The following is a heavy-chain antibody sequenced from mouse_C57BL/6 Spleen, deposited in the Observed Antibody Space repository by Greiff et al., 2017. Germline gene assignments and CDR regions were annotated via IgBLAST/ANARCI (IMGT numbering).Heavy chain of an antibody. CDR3: ARGDSSGYAWFAY. J-gene: IGHJ3*01. Sequence: DVQLQESGPGLVKPSQSLSLTCSVTGYSITSGYYWNWIRQFPGNKLEWMGYISYDGSNNYNPSLKNRISITRDTFKNQFFLKLNYVTTEDTATYYCARGDSSGYAWFAYWGQGTLVTVSA. D-gene: IGHD3-2*02. CDR1: GYSITSGYY. V-gene: IGHV3-6*01. CDR2: ISYDGSN.